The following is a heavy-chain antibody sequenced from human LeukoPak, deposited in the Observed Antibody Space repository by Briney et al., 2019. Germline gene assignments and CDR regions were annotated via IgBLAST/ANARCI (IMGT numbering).Heavy chain of an antibody. D-gene: IGHD3-9*01. J-gene: IGHJ4*02. CDR2: IHRSGSP. V-gene: IGHV4-4*02. CDR1: LDSTTSNF. CDR3: AREILGGFDPGAY. Sequence: SETLSLTCTVSLDSTTSNFWSWVRQPPGKGLEWIGEIHRSGSPNYNPSLQSRVTISIDRSRNQIVLELSSVTAADTAVYYCAREILGGFDPGAYWGQGILVTVSS.